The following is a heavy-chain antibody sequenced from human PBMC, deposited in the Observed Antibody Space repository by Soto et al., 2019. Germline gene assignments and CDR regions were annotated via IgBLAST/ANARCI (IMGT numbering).Heavy chain of an antibody. CDR2: ISNSGGTT. Sequence: EVQLLESGGGLVQPGGSLRLSCAASGFSFSSYAMSWARQAPGQGLEWVSVISNSGGTTFYADSVKGRFTISRDNFKNTVFLQMSSLRAEDTAVDYCAKYVAVAGTALYGMDVWGQGTTVTVSS. CDR3: AKYVAVAGTALYGMDV. J-gene: IGHJ6*02. CDR1: GFSFSSYA. V-gene: IGHV3-23*01. D-gene: IGHD6-19*01.